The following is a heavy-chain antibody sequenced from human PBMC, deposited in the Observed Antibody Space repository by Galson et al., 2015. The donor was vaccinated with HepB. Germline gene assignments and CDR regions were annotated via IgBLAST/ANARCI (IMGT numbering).Heavy chain of an antibody. V-gene: IGHV4-59*11. CDR1: GGPISGHY. Sequence: SETLSLTCTVSGGPISGHYWSWIRQPPGKGLEWIGYYSSSTNYNPSLKSRVTISVDTSKNQFSLKLSSVTAADTAVYYCARFQSGTYYHLDYWGQGTLVTVSS. CDR3: ARFQSGTYYHLDY. D-gene: IGHD1-26*01. CDR2: YYSSST. J-gene: IGHJ4*02.